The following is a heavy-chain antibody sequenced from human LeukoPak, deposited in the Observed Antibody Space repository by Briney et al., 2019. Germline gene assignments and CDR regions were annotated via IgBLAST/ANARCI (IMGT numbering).Heavy chain of an antibody. CDR1: GYSFNSYW. CDR2: IYPGDSDT. Sequence: GESLTISCRASGYSFNSYWIGWVRQMPGKGLEWMGIIYPGDSDTRYSPSFQGHVTISADKSINTAYLQWSRLKASDTAMYYCARQDRTYDFYYYMDVWGSGTTVTVSS. V-gene: IGHV5-51*01. CDR3: ARQDRTYDFYYYMDV. J-gene: IGHJ6*03.